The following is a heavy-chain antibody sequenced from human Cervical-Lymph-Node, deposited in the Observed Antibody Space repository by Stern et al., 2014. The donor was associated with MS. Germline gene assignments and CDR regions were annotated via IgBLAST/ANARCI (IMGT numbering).Heavy chain of an antibody. J-gene: IGHJ4*02. D-gene: IGHD4-23*01. CDR2: INAGNGDT. Sequence: QVQLGQSGAEVKKPGASVKVSCKASGYRFTNYAVHWVRQAPGQRLEWMGWINAGNGDTKYSHKFQGRVTITRDTSATTTYMELSTLRSEDTAVYYCARWGDGGKQDYWGQGTLVTVSS. V-gene: IGHV1-3*01. CDR1: GYRFTNYA. CDR3: ARWGDGGKQDY.